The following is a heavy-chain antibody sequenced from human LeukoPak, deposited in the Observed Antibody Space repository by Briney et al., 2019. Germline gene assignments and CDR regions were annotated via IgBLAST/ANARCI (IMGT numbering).Heavy chain of an antibody. CDR1: GFPFSNSW. CDR2: INKDGGGI. V-gene: IGHV3-7*03. J-gene: IGHJ6*04. Sequence: PGGSLRLSCAVSGFPFSNSWMYWVRQASGKGLEGVANINKDGGGISYVDSVKGRFIISRDNARNSLYLQMNSLRVEDTAVYFCAGGNSMDVWGKGTAVTVSS. D-gene: IGHD1/OR15-1a*01. CDR3: AGGNSMDV.